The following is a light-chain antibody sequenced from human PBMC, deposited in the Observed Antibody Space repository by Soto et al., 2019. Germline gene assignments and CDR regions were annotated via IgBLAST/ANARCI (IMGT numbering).Light chain of an antibody. V-gene: IGKV3-15*01. Sequence: EIVMTQSPATLSVSPGERATLSCRASQSVSSNLAWYQQKPGQAPRLLIYGASTRATAIPARFSGSRSGTEFTLTISSRQSEDFAVYYWQQYNNWPPWTFGPGTKVDIK. CDR3: QQYNNWPPWT. CDR1: QSVSSN. J-gene: IGKJ3*01. CDR2: GAS.